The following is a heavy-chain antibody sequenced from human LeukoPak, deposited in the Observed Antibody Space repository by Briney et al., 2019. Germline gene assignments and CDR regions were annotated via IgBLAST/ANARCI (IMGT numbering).Heavy chain of an antibody. D-gene: IGHD7-27*01. J-gene: IGHJ3*02. CDR3: ARAELGGGAAFDI. V-gene: IGHV4-59*01. CDR2: IYYSGST. Sequence: SETLSLTCTVSGGSISSYYWRWIRQPPRQGLERIGFIYYSGSTNYNPSLKSRVTISVDTSKNQFSLKLSSMTAADTAVYYCARAELGGGAAFDIWGQGTMVTVSS. CDR1: GGSISSYY.